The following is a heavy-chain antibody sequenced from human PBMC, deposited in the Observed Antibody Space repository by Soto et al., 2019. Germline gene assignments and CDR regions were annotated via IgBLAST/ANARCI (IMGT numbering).Heavy chain of an antibody. CDR2: ISYDGSNK. Sequence: QVQLVESGGGVVQPGRSLRLSCAASGFTFSSYAMHWVRQAPGKGLEWVAVISYDGSNKYYADSVKGRFTISRDNSKNTLHLQMSSLRAEDAAVYYCARDPYCGGDCYSGTGAGWFDPWGQGTLVTVSS. V-gene: IGHV3-30-3*01. CDR1: GFTFSSYA. CDR3: ARDPYCGGDCYSGTGAGWFDP. J-gene: IGHJ5*02. D-gene: IGHD2-21*02.